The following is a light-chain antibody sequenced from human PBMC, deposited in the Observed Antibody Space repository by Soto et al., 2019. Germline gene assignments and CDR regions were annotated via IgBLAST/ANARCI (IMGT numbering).Light chain of an antibody. V-gene: IGLV3-1*01. CDR3: QAWDSSTVV. CDR1: KLGSRY. Sequence: SYELTQPPSVSVSPGQTASITCSGDKLGSRYASWYQQKPGQSPVLVIYEDTRRPSGIPGRFSGSNSGNTATLTISGTQATDEADYYCQAWDSSTVVFGGGTKLTVL. CDR2: EDT. J-gene: IGLJ2*01.